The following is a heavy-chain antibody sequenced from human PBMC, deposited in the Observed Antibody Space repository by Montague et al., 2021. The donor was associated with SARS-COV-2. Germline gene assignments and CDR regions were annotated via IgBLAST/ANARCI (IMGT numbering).Heavy chain of an antibody. CDR3: TSGREGNYNVMDV. CDR2: THYRSKWYN. V-gene: IGHV6-1*01. CDR1: GDSVSSNSAT. Sequence: CAISGDSVSSNSATWNWLTQSLSTPPECLGRTHYRSKWYNDYAVSVRGRVTINPDTSKNQFSLQLNSVTPEDTAIYYCTSGREGNYNVMDVWGQGTTVTVSS. D-gene: IGHD1-1*01. J-gene: IGHJ6*02.